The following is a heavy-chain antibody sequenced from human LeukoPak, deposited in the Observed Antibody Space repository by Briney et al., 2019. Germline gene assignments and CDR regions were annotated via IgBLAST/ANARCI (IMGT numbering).Heavy chain of an antibody. D-gene: IGHD6-19*01. V-gene: IGHV4-39*01. CDR3: ARHGSLSSGCCP. Sequence: SETLSLTCTVSGGSISSSSYYWGWFRQPPGKGLEWIGSIFYSGNTYYNPSLKSRVTISVDTSKNQFSLKLSSVTAADTAVYYCARHGSLSSGCCPWGQGTLVTVSS. CDR2: IFYSGNT. CDR1: GGSISSSSYY. J-gene: IGHJ4*02.